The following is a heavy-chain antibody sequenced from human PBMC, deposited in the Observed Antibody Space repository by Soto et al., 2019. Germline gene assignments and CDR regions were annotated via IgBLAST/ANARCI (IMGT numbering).Heavy chain of an antibody. D-gene: IGHD1-26*01. CDR1: GGSFSGYY. J-gene: IGHJ4*02. V-gene: IGHV4-34*01. Sequence: SETLSLTCAVYGGSFSGYYWSWIRQPPGKGLEWIGEINHSGSTNYNPSLKSRVTISVDTSKNQFSLKLSSVTAADTAVYYCARGLVGTSADYWGQGTPVTVSS. CDR2: INHSGST. CDR3: ARGLVGTSADY.